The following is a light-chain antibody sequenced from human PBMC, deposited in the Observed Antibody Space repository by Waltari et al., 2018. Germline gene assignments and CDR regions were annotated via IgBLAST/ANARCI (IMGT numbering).Light chain of an antibody. CDR2: AVS. Sequence: AIRMTQSPSSFSASTGDTVTITCRANQSVTSYVAWYQQKPGRAPKLLLYAVSTLQSGIPSRFSGAGSGTDFTLTINCLQSEDFATYYCQQYYSYPYTFGQGTKLEI. CDR3: QQYYSYPYT. J-gene: IGKJ2*01. V-gene: IGKV1-8*01. CDR1: QSVTSY.